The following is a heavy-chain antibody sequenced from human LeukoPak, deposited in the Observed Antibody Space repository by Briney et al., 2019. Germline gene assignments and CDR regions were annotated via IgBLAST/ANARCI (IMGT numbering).Heavy chain of an antibody. CDR3: AEYLDY. J-gene: IGHJ4*02. Sequence: PRGSLRLSCAASGFTFSGYAMSWVRQAPGKGLEWVSTISGSGSTYYADAVKGRFTISRDNSKNTLYLQMNSLRADDTAIYYCAEYLDYWGQGTLVTVSS. V-gene: IGHV3-23*01. CDR2: ISGSGST. CDR1: GFTFSGYA.